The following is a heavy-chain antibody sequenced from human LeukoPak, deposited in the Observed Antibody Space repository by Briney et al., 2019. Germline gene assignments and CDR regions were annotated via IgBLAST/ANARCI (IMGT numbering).Heavy chain of an antibody. CDR1: GGSISSYY. J-gene: IGHJ4*02. D-gene: IGHD1-26*01. CDR2: IYYTGGT. CDR3: ARGATPYYYFDY. V-gene: IGHV4-59*01. Sequence: SETLSLTCTVSGGSISSYYWIWLRPPPGKGLEWIGYIYYTGGTNYIPSLKSRVTISLDTSKSQFSLKLNSVTAADTAVYYCARGATPYYYFDYWGQGTLVTVSS.